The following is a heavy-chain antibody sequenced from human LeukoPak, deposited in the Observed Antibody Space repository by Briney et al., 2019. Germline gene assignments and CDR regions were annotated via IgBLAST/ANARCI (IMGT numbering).Heavy chain of an antibody. CDR3: ARSYRKGIDY. V-gene: IGHV4-39*07. J-gene: IGHJ4*02. CDR1: GGSISSSSYY. CDR2: IYHSGGT. Sequence: KASETLSLTCTVSGGSISSSSYYWGWIRQPPGKGLEWIGYIYHSGGTYYNPSLKSRVTISVDRSKNQFSLKLSSVTAADTAVYYCARSYRKGIDYWGQGTLVTVSS. D-gene: IGHD1-26*01.